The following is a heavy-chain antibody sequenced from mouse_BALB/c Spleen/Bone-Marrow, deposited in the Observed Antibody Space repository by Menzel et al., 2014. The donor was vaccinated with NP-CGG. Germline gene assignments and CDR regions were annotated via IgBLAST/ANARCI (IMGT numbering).Heavy chain of an antibody. V-gene: IGHV14-3*02. D-gene: IGHD3-1*01. CDR2: IDPANGNT. J-gene: IGHJ2*01. CDR3: ARYRGGAYFDY. CDR1: GFNIKDTY. Sequence: EVQLQQSGAELVKPGASAKLSCTASGFNIKDTYMHWVKQRPEQGLEWIGRIDPANGNTKYDPTFQGKATITADTSSNTAYLQLSSLTSEDTAVYYCARYRGGAYFDYWGQGTTLTVSS.